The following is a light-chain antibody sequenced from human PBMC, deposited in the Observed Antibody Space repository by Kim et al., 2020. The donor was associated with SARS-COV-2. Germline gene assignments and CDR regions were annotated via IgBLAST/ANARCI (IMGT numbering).Light chain of an antibody. CDR1: PDGSRSY. J-gene: IGKJ1*01. CDR2: STS. CDR3: QLYGSSPLWT. Sequence: PGGRAPPPCRAGPDGSRSYLAWDQQKPGQAPRPLSYSTSRRPTGIPDRFSGGGSGTDFTLTISRLEPEDFAMYYCQLYGSSPLWTFGQGTKVDIK. V-gene: IGKV3-20*01.